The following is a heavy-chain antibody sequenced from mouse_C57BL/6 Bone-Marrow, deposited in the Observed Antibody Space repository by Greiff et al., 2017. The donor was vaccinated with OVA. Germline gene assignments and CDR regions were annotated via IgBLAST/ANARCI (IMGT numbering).Heavy chain of an antibody. Sequence: QVQLKESGAELARPGASVKLSCKASGYTFTSYGISWVKQRTGQGLEWIGEIYPRSGNTYYNEKFKGKATLTADKSSSTAYMELRSLTSEDSAVYFCARRGLTGTSWFAYWGQGTLVTVAA. CDR1: GYTFTSYG. CDR3: ARRGLTGTSWFAY. CDR2: IYPRSGNT. D-gene: IGHD4-1*01. J-gene: IGHJ3*01. V-gene: IGHV1-81*01.